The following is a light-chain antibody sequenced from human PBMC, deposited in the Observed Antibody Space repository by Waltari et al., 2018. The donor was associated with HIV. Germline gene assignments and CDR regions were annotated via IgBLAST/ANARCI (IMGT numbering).Light chain of an antibody. CDR1: NSALSNY. Sequence: QSVLTQPPSASGSPGQSITISCTATNSALSNYISWYQPHPGDAPKLIVFDVNRRPSGVSDRFSGSKSGNTASLTISWLQADDEADYFCSSYVGSGRLFGGGTKVTVL. V-gene: IGLV2-14*03. J-gene: IGLJ2*01. CDR3: SSYVGSGRL. CDR2: DVN.